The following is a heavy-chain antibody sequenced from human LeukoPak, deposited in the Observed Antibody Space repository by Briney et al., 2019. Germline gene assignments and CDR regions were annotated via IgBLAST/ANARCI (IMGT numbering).Heavy chain of an antibody. D-gene: IGHD5-18*01. Sequence: SETLSLTCAVYGGSFSGYYWSWTRQPPGKGLEWIGEINHSGSTNYNPSLKSRVTISVDTSKNQFSLKLSSVTAADTAVYYCARDQRGYSYGYVPLFDYWGQGTLVTVSS. CDR2: INHSGST. CDR1: GGSFSGYY. V-gene: IGHV4-34*01. CDR3: ARDQRGYSYGYVPLFDY. J-gene: IGHJ4*02.